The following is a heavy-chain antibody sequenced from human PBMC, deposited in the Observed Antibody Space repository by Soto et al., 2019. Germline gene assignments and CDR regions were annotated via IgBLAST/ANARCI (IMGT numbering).Heavy chain of an antibody. Sequence: ASMKVSCKASGYTLNSHSISWVRQAPGQGLQWLGRNNADYGNTQYAQKYRGRVTMTTDTSTTTVYMELSSLRSEDTAVYYCARGNYYSYYSSGYYTYYFDYWG. CDR2: NNADYGNT. CDR1: GYTLNSHS. J-gene: IGHJ4*01. V-gene: IGHV1-18*01. D-gene: IGHD3-22*01. CDR3: ARGNYYSYYSSGYYTYYFDY.